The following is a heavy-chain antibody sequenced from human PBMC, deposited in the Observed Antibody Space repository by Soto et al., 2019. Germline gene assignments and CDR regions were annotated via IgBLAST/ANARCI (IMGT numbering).Heavy chain of an antibody. CDR1: GFTFSAYD. CDR2: IGTFGDT. CDR3: ARPIVGTETFDY. D-gene: IGHD5-12*01. J-gene: IGHJ4*02. V-gene: IGHV3-13*04. Sequence: EGSLRLSCAASGFTFSAYDMHWVRQGTGKGLEWVSGIGTFGDTYYPDSVKGRFTISRENAKNSLYLQMVSLRAGDTAVYYCARPIVGTETFDYWGQGTLVTVSS.